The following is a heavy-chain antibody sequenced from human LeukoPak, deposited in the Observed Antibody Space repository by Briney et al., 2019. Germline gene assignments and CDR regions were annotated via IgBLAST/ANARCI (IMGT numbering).Heavy chain of an antibody. V-gene: IGHV3-30*18. D-gene: IGHD6-19*01. Sequence: GGSLRLSCAASGFTFSSYGMHWVRQAPGKGLEWVAVISYDGSNKYYADSVKGRFTISRDNSKNTLYLQMNSLRAEDTAVYYCAKGLGDSSGWHFDYWGQGTLVTFSS. CDR1: GFTFSSYG. CDR3: AKGLGDSSGWHFDY. J-gene: IGHJ4*02. CDR2: ISYDGSNK.